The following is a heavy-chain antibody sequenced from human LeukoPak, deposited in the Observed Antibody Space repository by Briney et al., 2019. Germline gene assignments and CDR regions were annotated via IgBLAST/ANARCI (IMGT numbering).Heavy chain of an antibody. D-gene: IGHD2-2*01. J-gene: IGHJ4*02. CDR2: ISSSSSYI. CDR1: GFTFSSYW. CDR3: ARGCGTSCYAFDY. Sequence: PGGSLRLSCAASGFTFSSYWMSWVRQAPGKGLEWVSSISSSSSYIYYADSVKGRFTISRDNAKNSLYLQMNSLRAEDTAVYYCARGCGTSCYAFDYWGQGTLVTVSS. V-gene: IGHV3-21*01.